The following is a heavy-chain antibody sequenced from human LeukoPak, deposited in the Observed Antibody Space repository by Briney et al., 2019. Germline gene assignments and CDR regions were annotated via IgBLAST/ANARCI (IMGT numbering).Heavy chain of an antibody. V-gene: IGHV3-74*01. D-gene: IGHD2-2*02. Sequence: GGSLRLSCAASGFTFSSYWMHWVRQAPGKGLVWVSRINSDGSSTSYADSVKGRFTISRDNAKNTLYLQMNSLRAEDTAVHYCARDPHDCSSTSCYNYWGQGTLVTVPS. CDR3: ARDPHDCSSTSCYNY. J-gene: IGHJ4*02. CDR2: INSDGSST. CDR1: GFTFSSYW.